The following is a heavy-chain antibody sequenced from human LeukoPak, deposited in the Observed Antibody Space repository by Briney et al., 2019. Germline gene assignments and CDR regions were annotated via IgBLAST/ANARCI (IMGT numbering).Heavy chain of an antibody. CDR2: ISGSGGST. Sequence: GGSLRLSCAASGFTFSIYAMSWVRQAPGEGLEWVSAISGSGGSTYYADSVKGRFTISRDNSKNTLYLQMNSLRAEDTAVYYCAKNSGYYQQTRDYWGQGTLVTVSS. D-gene: IGHD3-22*01. CDR3: AKNSGYYQQTRDY. J-gene: IGHJ4*02. CDR1: GFTFSIYA. V-gene: IGHV3-23*01.